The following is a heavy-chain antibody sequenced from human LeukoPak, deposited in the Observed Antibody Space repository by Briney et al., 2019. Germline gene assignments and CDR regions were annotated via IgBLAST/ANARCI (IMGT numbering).Heavy chain of an antibody. CDR2: INHSGST. Sequence: SETLPLTCAVYGGSFSGYYWSWIRQPPGKGLEWIGEINHSGSTNYNPSLKSRVTISVDTSKNQFSLKLSSVTAADTAVYYCARGVLLDYWGQGTLVTVSS. J-gene: IGHJ4*02. V-gene: IGHV4-34*01. CDR1: GGSFSGYY. D-gene: IGHD3-10*01. CDR3: ARGVLLDY.